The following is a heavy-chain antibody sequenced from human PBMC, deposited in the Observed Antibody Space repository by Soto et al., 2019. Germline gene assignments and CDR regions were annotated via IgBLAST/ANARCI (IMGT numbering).Heavy chain of an antibody. D-gene: IGHD3-16*01. CDR2: IYYSGST. Sequence: PSETLSLTCTVSGGSISSYYWSWIRQPPGKGLEWIGYIYYSGSTYYNPSLKSRVTISVDTSKNQFSLKLSSVTAADTAVYYCARKDYDYVWGSYASGAFDIWGQGTMVTVSS. J-gene: IGHJ3*02. CDR3: ARKDYDYVWGSYASGAFDI. CDR1: GGSISSYY. V-gene: IGHV4-59*04.